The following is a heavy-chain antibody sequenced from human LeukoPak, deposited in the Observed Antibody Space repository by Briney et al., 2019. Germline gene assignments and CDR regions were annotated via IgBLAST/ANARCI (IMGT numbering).Heavy chain of an antibody. CDR2: ISYDGSNK. Sequence: PGRSLRLSCAASGFTLRSYGMQWVRQAPGRGLEWVAVISYDGSNKYYADSVKGRFTISRDNSKNTLYLQMNGLRAEDTAVYYCAKVVGIRTTAFDYWGQGTLVTVSS. J-gene: IGHJ4*02. D-gene: IGHD1-14*01. CDR1: GFTLRSYG. V-gene: IGHV3-30*18. CDR3: AKVVGIRTTAFDY.